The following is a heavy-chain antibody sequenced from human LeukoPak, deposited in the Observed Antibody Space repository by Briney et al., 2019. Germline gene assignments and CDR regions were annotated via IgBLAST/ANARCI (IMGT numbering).Heavy chain of an antibody. J-gene: IGHJ5*02. V-gene: IGHV1-69*13. D-gene: IGHD2-2*01. CDR3: ARVRGQLLSYGVLDP. CDR1: GGTFSSYA. Sequence: ASVKVSCKASGGTFSSYAISWVRQAPGQGLEWMGGIIPIFGTANYAQKFPGRVTLTADESTSTAYMELRSLRSEDTAVYYCARVRGQLLSYGVLDPWGQGTLVTVSS. CDR2: IIPIFGTA.